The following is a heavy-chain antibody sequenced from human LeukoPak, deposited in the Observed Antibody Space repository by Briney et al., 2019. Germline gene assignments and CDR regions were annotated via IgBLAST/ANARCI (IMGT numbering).Heavy chain of an antibody. D-gene: IGHD3-10*01. CDR2: INSDGSSI. CDR3: VRASRTPCYSDSGLWFYFDN. J-gene: IGHJ4*02. Sequence: GGSLRRSCTTSGCTLSTYWMHWLRRAPGKGLVWISRINSDGSSISYADSVKGRFTISRDNAENTLYLQMNSLRAEDTAVYYCVRASRTPCYSDSGLWFYFDNWGQGTLVTVSS. V-gene: IGHV3-74*01. CDR1: GCTLSTYW.